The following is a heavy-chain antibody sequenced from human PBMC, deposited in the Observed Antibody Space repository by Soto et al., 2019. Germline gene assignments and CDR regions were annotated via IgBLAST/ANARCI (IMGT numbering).Heavy chain of an antibody. Sequence: SVKVSCKASGGTFSSYAISWVRQAPGQGLEWMGGIIPIFGTANYAQKFQGRVTITADESTSTAYMELSSLRSEDTAVYYCARRSSSHQIHYGMDVWGQGTTVTVSS. J-gene: IGHJ6*02. CDR2: IIPIFGTA. V-gene: IGHV1-69*13. CDR1: GGTFSSYA. D-gene: IGHD6-6*01. CDR3: ARRSSSHQIHYGMDV.